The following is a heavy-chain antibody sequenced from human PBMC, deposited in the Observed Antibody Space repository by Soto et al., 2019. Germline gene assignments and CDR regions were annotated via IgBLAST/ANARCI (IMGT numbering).Heavy chain of an antibody. D-gene: IGHD1-1*01. CDR3: ARPVTDRNDVSAFDI. Sequence: PGESLKISCKGSGYSFTSYWIGWVRQMPGKGLEWMGIIYPGDPHTRYSPSFQGQVTISADKSISTAYLQWSSLKASDTAMYYCARPVTDRNDVSAFDIGGQGTMVTVSS. CDR1: GYSFTSYW. V-gene: IGHV5-51*01. CDR2: IYPGDPHT. J-gene: IGHJ3*02.